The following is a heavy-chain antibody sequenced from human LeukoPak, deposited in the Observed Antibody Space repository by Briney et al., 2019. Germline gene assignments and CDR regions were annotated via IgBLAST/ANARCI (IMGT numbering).Heavy chain of an antibody. V-gene: IGHV4-38-2*02. CDR1: GYSISSGYY. J-gene: IGHJ4*02. Sequence: SETLSLTCTVSGYSISSGYYWGWIRQPPGKGLEWIGSIYHSGSTFYNPSLKSRVTIAVDTSKNQFSLKLSSVTAADTAVYYCARINYSGSYPTFDYWGQGTLVTVSS. CDR3: ARINYSGSYPTFDY. D-gene: IGHD1-26*01. CDR2: IYHSGST.